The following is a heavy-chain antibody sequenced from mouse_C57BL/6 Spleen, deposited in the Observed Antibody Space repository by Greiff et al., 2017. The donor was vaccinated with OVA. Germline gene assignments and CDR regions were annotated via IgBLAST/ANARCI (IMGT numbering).Heavy chain of an antibody. V-gene: IGHV1-64*01. D-gene: IGHD1-1*01. CDR2: IHPNSGST. Sequence: QVQLQQSGAELVKPGASVKLSCKASGYTFTSYWMHWVKQRPGQGLEWIGMIHPNSGSTNYNEKFKSKATLTVDKSSSTAYMQLSSLTSEDSAVYYCAREETTVVVFDDWGQGTTLTVSS. CDR3: AREETTVVVFDD. CDR1: GYTFTSYW. J-gene: IGHJ2*01.